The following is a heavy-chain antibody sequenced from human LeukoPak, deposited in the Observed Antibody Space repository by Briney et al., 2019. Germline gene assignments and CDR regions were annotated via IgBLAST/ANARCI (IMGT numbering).Heavy chain of an antibody. D-gene: IGHD6-13*01. J-gene: IGHJ5*02. CDR3: ARESSSSPNWFDP. Sequence: ASLKVSCKASGYTFTAYYMHCVRQAPGQGLEWMGWSSPNIGGTNYAQKFHGRVTMTRDTSISTDYMELRRLRSDDTAVYYCARESSSSPNWFDPWGQGTLVTVSS. CDR2: SSPNIGGT. CDR1: GYTFTAYY. V-gene: IGHV1-2*02.